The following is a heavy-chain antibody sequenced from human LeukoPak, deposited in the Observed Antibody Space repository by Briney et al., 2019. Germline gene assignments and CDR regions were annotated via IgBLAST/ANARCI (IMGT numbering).Heavy chain of an antibody. J-gene: IGHJ4*02. Sequence: GGSLRLSSAAYGFIFGGYWMSWVRQVAGGGLEWVATINPDGSLKYYVDSIEGRFTIFRDNAKNSLYLQMNSLRAEYTAVYSCASGFLQWLYWGQGTLVTVSS. V-gene: IGHV3-7*01. CDR2: INPDGSLK. D-gene: IGHD3-3*01. CDR1: GFIFGGYW. CDR3: ASGFLQWLY.